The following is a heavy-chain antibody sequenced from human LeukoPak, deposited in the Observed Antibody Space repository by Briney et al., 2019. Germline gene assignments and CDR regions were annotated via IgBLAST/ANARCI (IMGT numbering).Heavy chain of an antibody. CDR3: ARAHRGLRYDLDY. D-gene: IGHD5-12*01. CDR1: GGSISSSSYY. CDR2: IYYSGGT. Sequence: PSETLSLTCTVSGGSISSSSYYWGWIRQPPGKGLEWIGSIYYSGGTYYNPSLKSRVTISVDTSKNQFSLKLSSVTAADTAVYYCARAHRGLRYDLDYWGQGTLVTVSS. V-gene: IGHV4-39*07. J-gene: IGHJ4*02.